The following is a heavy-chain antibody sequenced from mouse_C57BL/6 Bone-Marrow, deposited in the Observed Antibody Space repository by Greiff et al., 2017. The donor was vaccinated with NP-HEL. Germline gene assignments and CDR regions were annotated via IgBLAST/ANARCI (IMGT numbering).Heavy chain of an antibody. J-gene: IGHJ4*01. CDR1: GYTFTSYC. CDR2: INPSSGYT. V-gene: IGHV1-7*01. CDR3: LYDYDGAMDY. Sequence: QVQLQQSGAELAKPGASVKLSCKASGYTFTSYCMHWVKQRPGQGLEWIGYINPSSGYTKYNQKFKDKATLTADKSSSTAYMQLSSLTYEDSAVYYPLYDYDGAMDYWGQGTSVTVSS. D-gene: IGHD2-4*01.